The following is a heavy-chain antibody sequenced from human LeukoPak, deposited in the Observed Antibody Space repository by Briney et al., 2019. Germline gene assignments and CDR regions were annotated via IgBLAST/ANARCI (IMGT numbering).Heavy chain of an antibody. Sequence: SETLSLTCTVSGGSLSSYYWSWIRQPPGKGLEWIGYIYYSGSTNYNPSLKSRVTISVDTSKDQFSLKLSSVTAADTAVYYCARLENHYGMDVWGQGTTVTVSS. CDR2: IYYSGST. CDR1: GGSLSSYY. V-gene: IGHV4-59*08. CDR3: ARLENHYGMDV. J-gene: IGHJ6*02. D-gene: IGHD2/OR15-2a*01.